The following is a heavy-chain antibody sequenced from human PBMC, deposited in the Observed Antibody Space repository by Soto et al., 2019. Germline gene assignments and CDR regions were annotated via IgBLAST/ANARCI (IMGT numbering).Heavy chain of an antibody. Sequence: SLRLSCAASGFSFSSYGMHWVRQAPGKGLEWVSVICGDGGNKYYADSVKGRFTISRDNSKNTLYLQMNSLRAEDTAVYYCAKDPPTGTTARFDYWGQGTLVTVSS. D-gene: IGHD1-1*01. J-gene: IGHJ4*02. CDR3: AKDPPTGTTARFDY. CDR1: GFSFSSYG. CDR2: ICGDGGNK. V-gene: IGHV3-33*06.